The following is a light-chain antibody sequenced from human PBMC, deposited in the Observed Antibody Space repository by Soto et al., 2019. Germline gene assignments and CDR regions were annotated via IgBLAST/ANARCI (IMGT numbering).Light chain of an antibody. CDR2: DAS. J-gene: IGKJ1*01. V-gene: IGKV3-20*01. CDR3: QEFGSSPWT. CDR1: QSVNNNY. Sequence: EIVLTQSPGTLSLSPGERATLSCRASQSVNNNYLAWFQQKPGQTPRLLIYDASSRATGVPDRFSGSVSGTDFTLTISRLEPEDFAVYYCQEFGSSPWTFGQGTKVEIK.